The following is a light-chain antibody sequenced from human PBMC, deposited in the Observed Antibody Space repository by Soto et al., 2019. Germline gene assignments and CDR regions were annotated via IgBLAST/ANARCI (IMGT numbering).Light chain of an antibody. V-gene: IGKV1-9*01. CDR1: QGIASY. CDR3: QQLKSYPLT. Sequence: DIPLTQAPSFLSASVGDRVTITCRASQGIASYLAWYQQKPGKAPNLLIYGASALQSGVPSRFSGSGSGTEFTLTISSLQPEDFATYYCQQLKSYPLTFGGGTKVEIK. J-gene: IGKJ4*01. CDR2: GAS.